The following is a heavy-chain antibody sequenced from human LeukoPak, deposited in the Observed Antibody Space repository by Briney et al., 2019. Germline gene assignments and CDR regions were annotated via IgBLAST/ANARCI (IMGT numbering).Heavy chain of an antibody. CDR1: GFTFSSYG. D-gene: IGHD6-13*01. Sequence: GALRLSCAASGFTFSSYGMHWVRQAPGKGLEWVAFIRYDGSNKYYADSVKGRFTISRDNSKNTLYLQMNSLRAEDTAVYYCAMFSSSWYKDAFDIWGQGTMVTVSS. V-gene: IGHV3-30*02. CDR2: IRYDGSNK. CDR3: AMFSSSWYKDAFDI. J-gene: IGHJ3*02.